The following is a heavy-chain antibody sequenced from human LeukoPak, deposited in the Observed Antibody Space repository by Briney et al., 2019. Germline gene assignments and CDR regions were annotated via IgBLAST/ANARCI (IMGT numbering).Heavy chain of an antibody. J-gene: IGHJ4*02. CDR1: GGSISSYY. V-gene: IGHV4-59*01. Sequence: PSETLSLTXTVSGGSISSYYWSWIRQPPGKGLEWIGYIYYSGSTNYNPSLKSRVTISVDTSKNQFSLKLSSVTAADTAVYYCARAKGGYDFWSGYPYFDYWGQGTLVTVSS. CDR2: IYYSGST. CDR3: ARAKGGYDFWSGYPYFDY. D-gene: IGHD3-3*01.